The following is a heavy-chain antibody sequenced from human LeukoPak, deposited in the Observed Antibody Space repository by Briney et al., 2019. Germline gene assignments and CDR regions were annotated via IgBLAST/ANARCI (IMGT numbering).Heavy chain of an antibody. Sequence: GGSLRLSCAASGFTFSSYWMSWVRQAPGKGLEWVANIKQDGSEKYYVDPVKGRFTISRDNAKNSLYLQMNSLRAEDTALYYCAKDIGGEDYWGQGTLVTVSS. J-gene: IGHJ4*02. CDR2: IKQDGSEK. CDR1: GFTFSSYW. D-gene: IGHD3-10*01. V-gene: IGHV3-7*03. CDR3: AKDIGGEDY.